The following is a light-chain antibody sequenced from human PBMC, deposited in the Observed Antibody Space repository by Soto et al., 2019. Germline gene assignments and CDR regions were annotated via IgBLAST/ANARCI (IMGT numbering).Light chain of an antibody. CDR1: SSDIGGSKS. CDR2: EVS. J-gene: IGLJ3*02. V-gene: IGLV2-14*03. CDR3: ASNTPTWV. Sequence: QSALTQPASVSGSPGQSISIYCTGTSSDIGGSKSVSWYQQHQGKAPKLIIYEVSKRPSGISNRFSGSKSANTASLTISGLQADDEADYFCASNTPTWVFGGGTKLTVL.